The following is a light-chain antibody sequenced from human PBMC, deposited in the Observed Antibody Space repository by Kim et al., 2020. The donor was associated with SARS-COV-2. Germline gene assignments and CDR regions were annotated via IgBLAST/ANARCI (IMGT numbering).Light chain of an antibody. J-gene: IGKJ1*01. V-gene: IGKV1-39*01. Sequence: ASIGDKVTITCRASQSISRHFNWYQKRPGEAPKLLIYGASNLQSGVPSRFSGSGSGTDFTLTISSLQPEDFATYYCQQSYSSPPTFGQGTKVDIK. CDR2: GAS. CDR1: QSISRH. CDR3: QQSYSSPPT.